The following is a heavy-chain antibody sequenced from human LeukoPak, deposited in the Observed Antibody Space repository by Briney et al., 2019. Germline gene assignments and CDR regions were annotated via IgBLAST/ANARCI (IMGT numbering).Heavy chain of an antibody. CDR2: ISGYTGDT. CDR1: GYTFSNYD. V-gene: IGHV1-18*01. CDR3: ARGPSITMVRGGQWYYYMDV. Sequence: ASVKVSCKTSGYTFSNYDIYWVRQAPGQGLECMGWISGYTGDTKYAEIFQGRVTMTRDTSTNTVYMELSSLRSEDTAVYYCARGPSITMVRGGQWYYYMDVWGKGTTVTISS. D-gene: IGHD3-10*01. J-gene: IGHJ6*03.